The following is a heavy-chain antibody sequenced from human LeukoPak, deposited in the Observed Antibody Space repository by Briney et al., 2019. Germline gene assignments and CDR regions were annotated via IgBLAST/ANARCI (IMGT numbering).Heavy chain of an antibody. D-gene: IGHD2-2*01. CDR1: GFTFSSYG. CDR3: ARAKKTCSSTSCYDPYYYYGMDV. Sequence: PEGSLRLSCAASGFTFSSYGMHWVRQAPGKGLEWVAVIWYDGSNKYYADSVKGRFTISRDNSKNTLYLQMNSLRAEDTAVYYCARAKKTCSSTSCYDPYYYYGMDVWGQGTTVTVSS. J-gene: IGHJ6*02. V-gene: IGHV3-33*01. CDR2: IWYDGSNK.